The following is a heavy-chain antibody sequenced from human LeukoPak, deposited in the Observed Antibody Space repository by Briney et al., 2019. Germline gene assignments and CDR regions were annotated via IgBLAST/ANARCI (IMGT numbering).Heavy chain of an antibody. Sequence: ASVKVSCKASGYTFTSYGISWVRQAPGQGLEWMGWISAYNGNTNYAQKLQGRVTMTTDTSTSTAYMELRSLRSDDTAVYYCARDSVVVPAAIPLDYWGQGTLVTVSS. CDR2: ISAYNGNT. J-gene: IGHJ4*02. CDR1: GYTFTSYG. D-gene: IGHD2-2*02. V-gene: IGHV1-18*01. CDR3: ARDSVVVPAAIPLDY.